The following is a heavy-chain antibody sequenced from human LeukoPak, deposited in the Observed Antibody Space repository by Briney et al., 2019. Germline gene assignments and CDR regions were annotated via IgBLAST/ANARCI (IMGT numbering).Heavy chain of an antibody. Sequence: PSETLSLTCAVYGGSFSGYYWSWIRQPPGKGLEWIGEINHSGSTNYNPSLKSRVTISVGTSKNQFSLKLSSVTAADTAVYYCARWTYDSSGYLFDYWGQGTLVTVSS. CDR1: GGSFSGYY. D-gene: IGHD3-22*01. CDR3: ARWTYDSSGYLFDY. CDR2: INHSGST. V-gene: IGHV4-34*01. J-gene: IGHJ4*02.